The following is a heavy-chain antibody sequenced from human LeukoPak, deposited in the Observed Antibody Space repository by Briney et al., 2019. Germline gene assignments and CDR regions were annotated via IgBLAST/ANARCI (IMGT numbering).Heavy chain of an antibody. D-gene: IGHD5-18*01. CDR3: ARTTEGEYTYDYFYYNNMDV. V-gene: IGHV4-34*01. CDR2: INHSGST. Sequence: SETLSLTCAVYGGSFSGYYWSWIRQPPGKGLEWIGEINHSGSTNYNPSLKSRVTISVDTSTNQFSLKLSSVTAADTAVYYCARTTEGEYTYDYFYYNNMDVWGEGTTVTISS. J-gene: IGHJ6*03. CDR1: GGSFSGYY.